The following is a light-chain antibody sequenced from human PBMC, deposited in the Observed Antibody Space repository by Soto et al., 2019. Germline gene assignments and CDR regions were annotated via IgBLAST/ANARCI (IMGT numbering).Light chain of an antibody. J-gene: IGKJ1*01. CDR3: QHYNSYSEA. V-gene: IGKV1-5*03. Sequence: DIQMTQSPSTLSGSVGDRVTITCRASQTISSWLAWYQQKPGKAPKLLIYKASTLKSGVPSRFSGSGSGTGFTLTISSLQADDFATYYCQHYNSYSEAFGQWTKVELK. CDR2: KAS. CDR1: QTISSW.